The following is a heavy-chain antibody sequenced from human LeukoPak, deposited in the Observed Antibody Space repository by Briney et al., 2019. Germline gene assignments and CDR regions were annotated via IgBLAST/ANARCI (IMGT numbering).Heavy chain of an antibody. CDR2: INPSGGST. CDR1: GYTFTSYY. Sequence: ASVRVSCKASGYTFTSYYMHWVRQAPGQGLEWMGIINPSGGSTSYAQKFQGRVTMTRDMSTSTVYMELSSLRSEDTAVYYCARGRSGYSSSWDLNNWFDPWGQGTLVTVSS. D-gene: IGHD6-13*01. V-gene: IGHV1-46*01. CDR3: ARGRSGYSSSWDLNNWFDP. J-gene: IGHJ5*02.